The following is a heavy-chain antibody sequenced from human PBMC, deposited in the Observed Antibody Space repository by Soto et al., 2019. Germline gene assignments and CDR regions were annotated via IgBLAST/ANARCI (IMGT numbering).Heavy chain of an antibody. Sequence: PGGSLRLSCAASGFTFSSYAMSWVRQAPGKGLEWVSAISGSGGSTYYADSVKGRFTISRDNSKNTLYLQMNSLRAEDTAVYYYAIYLGDILTGYYDAFDIWGQGTMVTGSS. D-gene: IGHD3-9*01. CDR3: AIYLGDILTGYYDAFDI. CDR1: GFTFSSYA. CDR2: ISGSGGST. J-gene: IGHJ3*02. V-gene: IGHV3-23*01.